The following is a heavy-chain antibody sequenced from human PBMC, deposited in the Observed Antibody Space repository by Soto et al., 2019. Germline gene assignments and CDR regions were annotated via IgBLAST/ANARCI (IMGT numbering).Heavy chain of an antibody. D-gene: IGHD3-3*01. CDR3: AREGERITIFGVVPNGMDV. CDR1: GGSISSYY. Sequence: PSETLSLTCTVSGGSISSYYWSWIRQPPGKGLEWIGYIYYSGSTNYNPSLKSRVTISVDTSKNQFSLKLSSVTAADTAVYYCAREGERITIFGVVPNGMDVWGQGTTVTVSS. CDR2: IYYSGST. V-gene: IGHV4-59*01. J-gene: IGHJ6*02.